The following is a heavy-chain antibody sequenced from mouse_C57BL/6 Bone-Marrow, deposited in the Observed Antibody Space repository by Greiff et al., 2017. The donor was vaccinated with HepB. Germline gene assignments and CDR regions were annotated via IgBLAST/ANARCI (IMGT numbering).Heavy chain of an antibody. CDR2: ISNGGGST. D-gene: IGHD1-1*01. CDR1: GFTFSDYY. Sequence: EVQVVESGGGLVQPGGSLKLSCAASGFTFSDYYMYWVRQTPEKRLEWVAYISNGGGSTYYPDTVKGRFTISRDNAKTTMYLQMSRRKSEDTAMYYCARDYYGSGGFDYWGQGTTLTVSS. J-gene: IGHJ2*01. CDR3: ARDYYGSGGFDY. V-gene: IGHV5-12*01.